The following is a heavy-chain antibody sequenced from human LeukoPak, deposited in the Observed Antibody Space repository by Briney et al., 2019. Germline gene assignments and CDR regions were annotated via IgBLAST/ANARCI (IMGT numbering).Heavy chain of an antibody. Sequence: SETLSLTCTVSGCSISSYYWSWIRQPPGKGLEWIGYIYYSGSTNYNPSLKSRVTISVDTSKNQFSLKLSSVTAADTAVYYCARASSWYNFDYWGQGTLVTVSS. CDR1: GCSISSYY. J-gene: IGHJ4*02. D-gene: IGHD6-13*01. CDR2: IYYSGST. CDR3: ARASSWYNFDY. V-gene: IGHV4-59*01.